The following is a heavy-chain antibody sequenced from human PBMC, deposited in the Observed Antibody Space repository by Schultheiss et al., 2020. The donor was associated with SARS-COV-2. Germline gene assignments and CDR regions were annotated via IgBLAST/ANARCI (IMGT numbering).Heavy chain of an antibody. V-gene: IGHV1-2*04. J-gene: IGHJ6*02. D-gene: IGHD3-10*01. CDR2: INPNSGGT. CDR1: GYTFTGYY. Sequence: ASVKVSCKASGYTFTGYYMHWVRQAPGQGLEWMGWINPNSGGTNYAQKFQGWVTMTRDTSISTAYMELSRLRSDDTAVYYCARGGSGSYYHYYYGMDVWGQGTTVTVSS. CDR3: ARGGSGSYYHYYYGMDV.